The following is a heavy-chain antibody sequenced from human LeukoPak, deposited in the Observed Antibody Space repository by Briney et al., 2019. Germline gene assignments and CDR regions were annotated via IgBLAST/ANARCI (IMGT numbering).Heavy chain of an antibody. V-gene: IGHV6-1*01. D-gene: IGHD3-10*01. J-gene: IGHJ4*02. Sequence: SQTLSLTCAISGDSFSSNSAAWNWIRQSPSRGLEWLGRTYYRSKWYNDYAVSVKSRITINPDTSKNQFSLQLNSVTPEDTAVYYCARDGMVRGVDKGHLDYWGQGTLVTVSS. CDR3: ARDGMVRGVDKGHLDY. CDR2: TYYRSKWYN. CDR1: GDSFSSNSAA.